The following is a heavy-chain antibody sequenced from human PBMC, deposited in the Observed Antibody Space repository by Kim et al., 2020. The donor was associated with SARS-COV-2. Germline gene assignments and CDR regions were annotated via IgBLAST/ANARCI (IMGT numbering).Heavy chain of an antibody. CDR2: IYYSGST. CDR1: GGSISSSSYY. Sequence: SETLSLTCTVSGGSISSSSYYWGWIRQPPGKGLEWIGSIYYSGSTYYNPSLKSRVTISVDTSKNQFSLKLSSVTAADTAVYYCARHNHYYDSSGYPTYYFDYWGQGTLVTVSS. CDR3: ARHNHYYDSSGYPTYYFDY. J-gene: IGHJ4*02. V-gene: IGHV4-39*01. D-gene: IGHD3-22*01.